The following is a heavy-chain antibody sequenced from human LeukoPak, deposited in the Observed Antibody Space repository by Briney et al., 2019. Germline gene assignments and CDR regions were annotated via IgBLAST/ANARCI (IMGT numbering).Heavy chain of an antibody. CDR1: GGSISSSSYY. V-gene: IGHV4-39*07. CDR2: IYYIGST. CDR3: ARGLWYSSSWSPGVDGVDY. J-gene: IGHJ4*02. Sequence: SETLSLTCTVSGGSISSSSYYWGWIRQPPGKGLEWIGSIYYIGSTYYNPSLKSRVTISVDTSKNQFSLKLSSVTAADTAVYYCARGLWYSSSWSPGVDGVDYWGQGTLVTVPS. D-gene: IGHD6-13*01.